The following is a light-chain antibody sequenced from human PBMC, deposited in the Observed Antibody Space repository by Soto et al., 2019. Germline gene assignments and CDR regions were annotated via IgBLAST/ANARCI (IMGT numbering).Light chain of an antibody. V-gene: IGLV2-8*01. CDR2: EVS. CDR1: SSDFGGYNY. Sequence: QSVLTQPPSASGSPGQSVTISCTGTSSDFGGYNYVSWYQQHPGKAPKLMIYEVSKRPSGVPDRFSGSKSGNTASLTVSGLQAEDEADYYCSSYAGSNNLRVFGTGTKHTVL. J-gene: IGLJ1*01. CDR3: SSYAGSNNLRV.